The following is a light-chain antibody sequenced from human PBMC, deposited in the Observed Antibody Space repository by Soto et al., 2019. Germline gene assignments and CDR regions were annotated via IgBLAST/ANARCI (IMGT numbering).Light chain of an antibody. J-gene: IGKJ1*01. CDR3: QQYNSYSWT. CDR2: DVS. Sequence: IPMSHSPSTRSGSIGDRVITTCRASQSISRRLAWYQQKPGKAPRLLIYDVSTLESGVPSRFSGSGSGTEFTLTISGLQPDDFATYYCQQYNSYSWTFGQGTNVDIK. V-gene: IGKV1-5*01. CDR1: QSISRR.